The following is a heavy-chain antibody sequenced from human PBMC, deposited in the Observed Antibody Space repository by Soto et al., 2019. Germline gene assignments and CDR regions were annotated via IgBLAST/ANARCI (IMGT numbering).Heavy chain of an antibody. V-gene: IGHV3-15*07. CDR2: IKGEADGGTT. CDR1: GFTFNKAW. D-gene: IGHD3-22*01. CDR3: TTGLSNGYYNFDY. Sequence: PGGSLRLSCAASGFTFNKAWMNWVRQAPGKGLEWVGRIKGEADGGTTDYAAPVKGRITISRDHSKDTLYLHMNSLKTEDTAVYYCTTGLSNGYYNFDYWGQGTPVTVSS. J-gene: IGHJ4*02.